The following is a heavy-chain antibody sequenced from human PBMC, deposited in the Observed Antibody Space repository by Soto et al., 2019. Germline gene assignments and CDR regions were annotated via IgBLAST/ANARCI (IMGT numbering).Heavy chain of an antibody. CDR1: SGSISTANW. CDR2: IYHSGST. CDR3: ARSGRGVGLTAATPCDH. V-gene: IGHV4-4*02. D-gene: IGHD2-21*02. J-gene: IGHJ4*02. Sequence: QVPLQESGPRLVRPSGTLSLTCTVSSGSISTANWWSWVRQPPGRGLEWIGEIYHSGSTNYNLSLKSRVPLSGDKSKNQFSPRLSSVTAADTALCYCARSGRGVGLTAATPCDHWGQGTVVTVSS.